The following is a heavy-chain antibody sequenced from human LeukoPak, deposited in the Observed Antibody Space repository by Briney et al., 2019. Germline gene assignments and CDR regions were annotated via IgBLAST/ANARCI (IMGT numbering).Heavy chain of an antibody. CDR2: IRQDGSQK. CDR1: GFTFSNYW. Sequence: QPGGSLRLSCAASGFTFSNYWMNWVRQAPGKGLEWLANIRQDGSQKYYVDSVKGRFTISRDNAKNSLYLQMNSLRAEDTAVYYCVRDWPGDSYGADPWGQGTLVTVSS. CDR3: VRDWPGDSYGADP. D-gene: IGHD5-18*01. V-gene: IGHV3-7*01. J-gene: IGHJ5*02.